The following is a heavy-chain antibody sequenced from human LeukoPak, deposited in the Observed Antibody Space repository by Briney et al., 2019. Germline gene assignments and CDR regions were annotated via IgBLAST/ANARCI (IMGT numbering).Heavy chain of an antibody. J-gene: IGHJ3*02. D-gene: IGHD3-10*01. Sequence: GGCLRLSCAVSGFTLDNTLMNWVRQAPGKGLEWVSSISSAIYYADSVKGRFTISKDNAKKSLYLQINNLRVDDTAIYYCARGRGVGYSFDIWGQGTMVTVSS. CDR2: ISSAI. CDR3: ARGRGVGYSFDI. V-gene: IGHV3-69-1*02. CDR1: GFTLDNTL.